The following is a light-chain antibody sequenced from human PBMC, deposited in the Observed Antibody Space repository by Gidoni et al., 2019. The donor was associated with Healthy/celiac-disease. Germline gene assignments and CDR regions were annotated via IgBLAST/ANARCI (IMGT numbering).Light chain of an antibody. CDR1: QSISSW. J-gene: IGKJ1*01. CDR2: DAS. CDR3: QQYNSYRT. V-gene: IGKV1-5*01. Sequence: IQMPHSPSTLSASVGDRVTITCRASQSISSWLAWYQQKPGKAPKLLIYDASSLESGVPSRFSGSGAGTEFTLTISSLQPDDFATYYCQQYNSYRTFGQGTKVEIK.